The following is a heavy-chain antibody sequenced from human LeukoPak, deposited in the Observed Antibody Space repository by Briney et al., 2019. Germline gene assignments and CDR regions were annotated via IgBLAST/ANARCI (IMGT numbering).Heavy chain of an antibody. V-gene: IGHV4-31*03. Sequence: PSETLSLTCTVSGGPISSGGYYWSWIRQHPGKGLEWIGYIYYSGSTYYNPSLKSRVTISVDTSKNQFSLKLSSVTAADTAVYYCARVAEAYYYDSSGAADSDYWGQGNLVTVSS. D-gene: IGHD3-22*01. J-gene: IGHJ4*02. CDR2: IYYSGST. CDR1: GGPISSGGYY. CDR3: ARVAEAYYYDSSGAADSDY.